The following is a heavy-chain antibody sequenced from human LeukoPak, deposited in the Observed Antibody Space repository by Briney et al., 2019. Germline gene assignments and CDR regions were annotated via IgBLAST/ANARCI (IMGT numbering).Heavy chain of an antibody. CDR2: TYYRPKWYN. J-gene: IGHJ6*02. CDR1: GDSVSSNSAA. D-gene: IGHD3-22*01. V-gene: IGHV6-1*01. CDR3: AREIQHITMIVVVHYGMDV. Sequence: PSQTLSLTCAISGDSVSSNSAAWNWIRQSPSRGLEWLGRTYYRPKWYNDYAVSVKSRITINPDTSKNQFSLQLNSVTPEDTAVYYCAREIQHITMIVVVHYGMDVWGQGTTVTVSS.